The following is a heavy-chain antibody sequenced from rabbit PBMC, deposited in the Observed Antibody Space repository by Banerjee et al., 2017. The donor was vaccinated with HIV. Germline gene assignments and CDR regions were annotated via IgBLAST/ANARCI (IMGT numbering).Heavy chain of an antibody. J-gene: IGHJ3*01. CDR1: GFSFSSSYY. D-gene: IGHD8-1*01. CDR2: IYPDYGST. CDR3: ARSVSAGSGYYLTRLDL. V-gene: IGHV1S40*01. Sequence: QSLEESGGDLVKPGASLTLTCTASGFSFSSSYYMCWVRQAPGKGLEWIACIYPDYGSTYYASWAKGRFTISKTSSTTVTLQMTSLTAADTATYFCARSVSAGSGYYLTRLDLWGQGTLVTVS.